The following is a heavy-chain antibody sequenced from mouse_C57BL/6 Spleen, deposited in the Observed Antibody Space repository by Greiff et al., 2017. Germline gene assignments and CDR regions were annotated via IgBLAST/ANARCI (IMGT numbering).Heavy chain of an antibody. D-gene: IGHD1-1*01. CDR3: ARDDYGSPFDY. Sequence: EVKLEESGPGLVKPSQSLSLTCSVTGYSITSGYYWNWIRQFPGNKLEWMGYISYDGSNHYNPSLKNRISITRDTSKNQFFLKLNSVTTEDTATYYCARDDYGSPFDYWGQGTTLTVSS. J-gene: IGHJ2*01. CDR1: GYSITSGYY. V-gene: IGHV3-6*01. CDR2: ISYDGSN.